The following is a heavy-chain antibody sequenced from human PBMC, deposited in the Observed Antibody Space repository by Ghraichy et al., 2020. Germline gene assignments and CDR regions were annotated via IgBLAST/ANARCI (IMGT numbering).Heavy chain of an antibody. CDR2: MDPHSGST. Sequence: ASVKVSCRASGYTFTNYDIDWVRQATGQGPEWMGWMDPHSGSTGSAQKFQGRVTMTRDTSISTAYMELSSLRSEDTAVYYCARRATFGLVIMNKIMDVWGQGTTVTVSS. V-gene: IGHV1-8*01. CDR1: GYTFTNYD. D-gene: IGHD3-3*01. CDR3: ARRATFGLVIMNKIMDV. J-gene: IGHJ6*02.